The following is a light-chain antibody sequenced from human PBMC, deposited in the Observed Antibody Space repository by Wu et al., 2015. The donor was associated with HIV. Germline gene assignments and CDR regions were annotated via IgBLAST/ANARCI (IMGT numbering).Light chain of an antibody. CDR1: QTISTY. J-gene: IGKJ1*01. CDR2: SAS. Sequence: DIQMTQSPSSLSASVGDRVTITCRPSQTISTYLNWYQQKLGKAPKLLISSASNLQSGVPSRFSGSGSGTDFTLTISSLQAEDSATYYCQQTYRSPTFAQGTKVEI. V-gene: IGKV1-39*01. CDR3: QQTYRSPT.